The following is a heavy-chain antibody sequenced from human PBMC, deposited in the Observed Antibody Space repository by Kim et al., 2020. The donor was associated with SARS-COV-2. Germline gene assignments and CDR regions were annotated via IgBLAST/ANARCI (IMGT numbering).Heavy chain of an antibody. J-gene: IGHJ6*02. Sequence: SQTLSLTCAISGDTVSSKSASWNWIRQSPSRGLEWLGRRYYYMSKWYSDYAVSVKSRIAINPDTSKNQFSLQLNSVTPEDTAVYYCARDVNTGNGMDVWGQGTTVTVSS. CDR2: RYYYMSKWYS. V-gene: IGHV6-1*01. CDR1: GDTVSSKSAS. CDR3: ARDVNTGNGMDV.